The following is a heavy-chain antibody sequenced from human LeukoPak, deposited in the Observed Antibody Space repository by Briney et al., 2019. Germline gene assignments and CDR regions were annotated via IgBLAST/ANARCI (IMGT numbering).Heavy chain of an antibody. CDR1: GYTFTSYG. CDR2: ISAYNGNT. CDR3: ARVGSADYGDYRGAFDI. V-gene: IGHV1-18*04. Sequence: ASVTVSCTASGYTFTSYGISWVRQAPGQGLEWMGWISAYNGNTNYAQKMQGRVTKTTQPSTSSAYIGLRSLTSDDTAVYYCARVGSADYGDYRGAFDIWGQGTMVTVSS. D-gene: IGHD4-17*01. J-gene: IGHJ3*02.